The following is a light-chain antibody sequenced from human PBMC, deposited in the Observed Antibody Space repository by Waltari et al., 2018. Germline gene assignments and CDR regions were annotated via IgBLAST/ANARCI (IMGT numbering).Light chain of an antibody. V-gene: IGKV3-15*01. CDR2: GAS. J-gene: IGKJ1*01. CDR3: QQYNNWPPGT. Sequence: ETVMTQSPVTLSVSPGERATLSCRASQTISSNLAWYQQKPGQAPRLLIYGASTSATGIPARFSGSGSGTEFTLTISSLQSEDFAVYYCQQYNNWPPGTFGPGTKVEIK. CDR1: QTISSN.